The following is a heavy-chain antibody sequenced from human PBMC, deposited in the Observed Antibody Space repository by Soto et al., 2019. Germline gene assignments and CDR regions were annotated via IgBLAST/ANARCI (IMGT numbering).Heavy chain of an antibody. CDR3: ARQETPTIDVNYGMDV. J-gene: IGHJ6*02. V-gene: IGHV5-10-1*04. CDR1: GYSFAGYW. Sequence: PGESLKISCKGSGYSFAGYWITWVRQKPGKGLEWMGRIDPSDSQTYYSPSSQGQVTISADKSISTAYLQWSSLKASDTAMYYCARQETPTIDVNYGMDVWGQGTTVTVSS. CDR2: IDPSDSQT.